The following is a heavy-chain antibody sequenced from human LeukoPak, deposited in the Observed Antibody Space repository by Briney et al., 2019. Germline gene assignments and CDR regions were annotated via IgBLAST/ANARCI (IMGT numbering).Heavy chain of an antibody. J-gene: IGHJ4*02. D-gene: IGHD3-22*01. CDR2: INHSGST. CDR1: GGSFSGYY. Sequence: SETLSLTCAVYGGSFSGYYWSWIRQPPGKGLEWIGEINHSGSTNYNPSLKSRVTISVDTSKNQFSLKLSSVTAADTAVYYCARSSATMTVVVIFPTPSVFDYWGQGTLVTVSS. CDR3: ARSSATMTVVVIFPTPSVFDY. V-gene: IGHV4-34*01.